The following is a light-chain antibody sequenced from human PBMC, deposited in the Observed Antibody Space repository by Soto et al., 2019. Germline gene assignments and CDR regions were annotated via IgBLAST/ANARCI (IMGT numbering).Light chain of an antibody. J-gene: IGKJ1*01. CDR3: QQYGSSGT. V-gene: IGKV3-20*01. CDR1: QSVSNNY. Sequence: ENVLTQSPGTLSVSPGERATLSCRASQSVSNNYLAWYQQKPGQAPRLLIYGASNRATGIPGMFSGSGSGTDFTLTISRLEAEDFAVYYCQQYGSSGTFGQGTKVDIK. CDR2: GAS.